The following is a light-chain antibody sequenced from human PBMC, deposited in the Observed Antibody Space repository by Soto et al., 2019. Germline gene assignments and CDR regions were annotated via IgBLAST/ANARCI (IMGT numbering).Light chain of an antibody. J-gene: IGKJ4*02. CDR3: QQYGSSPPLT. CDR2: GAS. V-gene: IGKV3-20*01. CDR1: QSVTSSY. Sequence: EIVLTQSPGTLSLSPGERATLSCRASQSVTSSYLSWYQQKPGQAPRLLIYGASNRATGIPDRFSGSGCGTDFALTTSRREPEDVAVYYCQQYGSSPPLTFGGGTKVEIK.